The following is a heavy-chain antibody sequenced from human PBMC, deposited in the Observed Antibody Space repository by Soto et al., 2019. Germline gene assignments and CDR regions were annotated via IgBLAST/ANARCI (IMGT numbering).Heavy chain of an antibody. Sequence: PGGSLRLSCAASGFTFSSYAMSWVRQAPGKGLEWVSAISGSGGSTYYADSVKGRFTISRDNSKNTLYLQMNSLRAEDTAVYYCANSHGNSSSWYSFWFDPWGQGTLVTVSS. CDR2: ISGSGGST. J-gene: IGHJ5*02. V-gene: IGHV3-23*01. CDR3: ANSHGNSSSWYSFWFDP. D-gene: IGHD6-13*01. CDR1: GFTFSSYA.